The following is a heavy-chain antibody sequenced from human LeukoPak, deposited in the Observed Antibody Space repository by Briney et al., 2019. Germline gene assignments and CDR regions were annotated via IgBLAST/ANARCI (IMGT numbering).Heavy chain of an antibody. CDR2: INSDGSST. D-gene: IGHD6-13*01. J-gene: IGHJ4*02. V-gene: IGHV3-74*01. CDR1: GFTFSGYW. Sequence: PGGSLRPSCAASGFTFSGYWMHWVRQAPGKGLVWVSRINSDGSSTTYADFVKGRFTISRDNAKNTLYLQMNSLRAEDTAVYYCARVASSSSWYIDYWGQGTLVTVSS. CDR3: ARVASSSSWYIDY.